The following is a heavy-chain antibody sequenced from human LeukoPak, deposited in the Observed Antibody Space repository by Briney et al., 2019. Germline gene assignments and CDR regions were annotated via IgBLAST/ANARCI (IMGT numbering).Heavy chain of an antibody. J-gene: IGHJ4*02. Sequence: GGSLRLSCAASGFTVSSNYMSWVRQAPGKGLEWVSVIYSAGNTNYADSVKGRFTISRDNSKNTVYLQMNSLRAEDTAVYYCARVSSSRYYVFDYWGQGTLVTASS. CDR3: ARVSSSRYYVFDY. D-gene: IGHD6-13*01. CDR1: GFTVSSNY. V-gene: IGHV3-53*01. CDR2: IYSAGNT.